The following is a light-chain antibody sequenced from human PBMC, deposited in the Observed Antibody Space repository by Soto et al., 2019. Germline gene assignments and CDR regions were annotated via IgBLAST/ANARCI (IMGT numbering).Light chain of an antibody. J-gene: IGKJ1*01. Sequence: EIVMTQSPATLSVSPGERVTVSCRASQSVSSNLAWYQHKPGRSPRLLIYGASTRATDIPARFSGSGSGTQFTLTITSLQSEDFAVYYCQHYNNWPPWTFGQGTKVDI. V-gene: IGKV3-15*01. CDR1: QSVSSN. CDR2: GAS. CDR3: QHYNNWPPWT.